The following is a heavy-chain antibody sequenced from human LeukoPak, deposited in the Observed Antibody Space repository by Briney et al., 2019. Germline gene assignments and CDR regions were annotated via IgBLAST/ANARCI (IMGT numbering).Heavy chain of an antibody. CDR2: IYHSGST. V-gene: IGHV4-30-2*01. CDR3: ARDWGEMTPAY. D-gene: IGHD3-10*01. J-gene: IGHJ4*02. Sequence: PSETLSLTCAVSGGSISSGGYSWSWIRQPPGKGLEWIGYIYHSGSTYYNPSLKSRVTISVDRSKNQFSLKLSSVTAADTAVYYCARDWGEMTPAYWGQGTLVTVSS. CDR1: GGSISSGGYS.